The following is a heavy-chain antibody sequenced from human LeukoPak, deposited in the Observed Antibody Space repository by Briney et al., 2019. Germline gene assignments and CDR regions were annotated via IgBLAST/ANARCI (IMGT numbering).Heavy chain of an antibody. J-gene: IGHJ4*02. V-gene: IGHV3-30*02. CDR3: AKDGSWSCTD. CDR2: IAHHGNNK. CDR1: GFTFRSSA. Sequence: GRSLRLSCGASGFTFRSSAMHWVRQGPGKGLEWVAYIAHHGNNKYYADSVKGRFTISRDNSKGSLYLQMNSLRADDTAVYYCAKDGSWSCTDWGQGTLVRVSS. D-gene: IGHD2-8*02.